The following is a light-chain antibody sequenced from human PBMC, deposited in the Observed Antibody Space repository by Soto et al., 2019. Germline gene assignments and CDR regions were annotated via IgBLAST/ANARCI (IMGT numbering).Light chain of an antibody. V-gene: IGLV1-40*01. CDR2: GDS. J-gene: IGLJ1*01. Sequence: VLTQPPSVSGAPGQRVTISCTGSSSNIGAGYHVHWYQQLPGAAPKLLIFGDSNRPSGVPDRFSGSKSGTSASLAITGIQADDEADYYCQSFDSRLSGSDVFGTGTKVTVL. CDR1: SSNIGAGYH. CDR3: QSFDSRLSGSDV.